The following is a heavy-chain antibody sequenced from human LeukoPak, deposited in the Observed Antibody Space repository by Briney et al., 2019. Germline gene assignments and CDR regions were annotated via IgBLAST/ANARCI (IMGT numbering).Heavy chain of an antibody. CDR2: IIPIFGTA. J-gene: IGHJ4*02. CDR3: ASSLYDFWSGYPNRFDY. D-gene: IGHD3-3*01. Sequence: VASMKVSCKASGYTFTDYYIHWVRQAPGQGLEWMGGIIPIFGTANYAQKFQGRVTITADESTSTAYMELSSLRSEDTAVYYCASSLYDFWSGYPNRFDYWGQGTLVTVSS. CDR1: GYTFTDYY. V-gene: IGHV1-69*13.